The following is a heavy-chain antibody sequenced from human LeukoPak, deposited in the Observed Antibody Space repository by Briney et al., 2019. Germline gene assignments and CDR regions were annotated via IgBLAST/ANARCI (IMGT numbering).Heavy chain of an antibody. J-gene: IGHJ5*02. CDR1: GGTFSSYA. D-gene: IGHD1-26*01. Sequence: SVKVSCKASGGTFSSYAISWVRQAPGQGLEWMGGIIPIFGTANYAQKFQGRVTMIRDTSTSTVYMELSSLRSEDTAVYYCARAQAWDASDPNWFDPWGQGSLVIVSS. CDR3: ARAQAWDASDPNWFDP. V-gene: IGHV1-69*05. CDR2: IIPIFGTA.